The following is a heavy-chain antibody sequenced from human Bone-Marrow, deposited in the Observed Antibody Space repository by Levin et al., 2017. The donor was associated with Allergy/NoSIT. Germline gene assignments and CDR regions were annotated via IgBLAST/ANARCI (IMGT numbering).Heavy chain of an antibody. V-gene: IGHV1-3*01. D-gene: IGHD3-9*01. CDR2: INGANGNT. Sequence: ASVKVSCKASGYIFTAYSMHWVRQAPGQRPEWLGWINGANGNTKYSQKFLGRVTITRDTSATTAYLQLTSLRSEDTAVYYCARGADILAGYQVRDEYYLDFWGQGTLVIVSS. CDR3: ARGADILAGYQVRDEYYLDF. CDR1: GYIFTAYS. J-gene: IGHJ4*02.